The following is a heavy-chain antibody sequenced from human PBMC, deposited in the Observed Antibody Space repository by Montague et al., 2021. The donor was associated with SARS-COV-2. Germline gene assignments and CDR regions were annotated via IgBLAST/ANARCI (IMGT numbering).Heavy chain of an antibody. CDR2: INHSGST. V-gene: IGHV4-34*01. Sequence: SETLSLTCAVYGGSFSGYYWSWTRQLPGKGLEWIGEINHSGSTNYNPSLKSRVTISVDTSKNQFSLKLSSVTAADTAVYYCARAGYSGSWYGARNWFDPWGQGTLVTVSS. J-gene: IGHJ5*02. D-gene: IGHD6-13*01. CDR3: ARAGYSGSWYGARNWFDP. CDR1: GGSFSGYY.